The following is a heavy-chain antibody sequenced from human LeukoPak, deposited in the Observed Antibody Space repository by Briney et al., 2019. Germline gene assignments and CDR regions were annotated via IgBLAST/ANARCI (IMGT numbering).Heavy chain of an antibody. J-gene: IGHJ4*02. CDR1: GFTFSSYS. CDR2: ISSSSSSYI. CDR3: ARGAYCGGDCYRYYFDY. Sequence: GGSLRLSCAASGFTFSSYSMNWVRQAPGKGLEWVSSISSSSSSYIYYADSVKGRFTISRDNAKNSLYLQMNSLRAEDTAVYYCARGAYCGGDCYRYYFDYWGQGTLVTVSS. D-gene: IGHD2-21*02. V-gene: IGHV3-21*04.